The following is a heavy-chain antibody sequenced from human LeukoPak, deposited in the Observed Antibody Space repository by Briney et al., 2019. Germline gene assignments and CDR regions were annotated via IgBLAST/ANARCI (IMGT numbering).Heavy chain of an antibody. V-gene: IGHV1-2*04. CDR2: INPNSGGT. J-gene: IGHJ4*02. CDR3: ARGFYDSSGYYLVY. D-gene: IGHD3-22*01. CDR1: GYTFTGYY. Sequence: ASVKVSCKASGYTFTGYYMHWVRQAPGQGLEWMGWINPNSGGTNYAQKFQGWVTMTRDTSISTAYMELSRLRSDDTAVYYCARGFYDSSGYYLVYWGQGTLVTVSS.